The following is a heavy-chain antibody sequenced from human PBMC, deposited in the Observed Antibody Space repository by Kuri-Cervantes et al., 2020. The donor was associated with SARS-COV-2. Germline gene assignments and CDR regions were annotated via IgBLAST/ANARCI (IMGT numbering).Heavy chain of an antibody. CDR3: ARDQGPRLRYFDWLLSYAFDI. CDR2: ISSNGGST. Sequence: GGSLRLSCAASGFTFSSYAMHWVRQAPGKGLEYVSAISSNGGSTYYANSVKGRFTISRDNSKNTLYLQMGSLRAEDTAVYYCARDQGPRLRYFDWLLSYAFDIWGQGTMVTVSS. V-gene: IGHV3-64*01. J-gene: IGHJ3*02. D-gene: IGHD3-9*01. CDR1: GFTFSSYA.